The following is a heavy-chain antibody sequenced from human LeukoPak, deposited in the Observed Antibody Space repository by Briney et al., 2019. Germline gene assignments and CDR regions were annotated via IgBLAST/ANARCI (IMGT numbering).Heavy chain of an antibody. CDR1: GFTFDDYA. J-gene: IGHJ6*03. D-gene: IGHD1-1*01. CDR2: ISWNSGSI. CDR3: ARGDDSYYYYMDV. V-gene: IGHV3-9*01. Sequence: GRSLRLSCAASGFTFDDYAMHWVRQAPGKGLEWVSGISWNSGSIGYADSVRGRFTISRDNAKNSLYLQMNSLRAEDTALYYCARGDDSYYYYMDVWGKGTTVTVSS.